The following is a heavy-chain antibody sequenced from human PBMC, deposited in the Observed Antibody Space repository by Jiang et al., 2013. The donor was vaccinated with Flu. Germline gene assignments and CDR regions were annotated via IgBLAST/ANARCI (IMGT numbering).Heavy chain of an antibody. CDR2: VIPIYGTA. CDR1: GDTFSNSV. D-gene: IGHD5-18*01. V-gene: IGHV1-69*01. J-gene: IGHJ6*04. Sequence: GAEVKKPGSSVKVSCKAFGDTFSNSVIAWVRQAPGQGLEWMGGVIPIYGTANYAEKLQGRVTITADASTNTGYMEPRSLRSEDTAVYYCARGNNYGMGYYYYAMDIWGNGTTVTVS. CDR3: ARGNNYGMGYYYYAMDI.